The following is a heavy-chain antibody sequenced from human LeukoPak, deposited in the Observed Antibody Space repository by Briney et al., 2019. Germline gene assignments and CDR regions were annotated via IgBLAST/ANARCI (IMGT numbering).Heavy chain of an antibody. CDR1: GYTLTTYG. J-gene: IGHJ6*02. D-gene: IGHD3-16*01. CDR2: IGAYNGDT. CDR3: ARGLGNLGRGYYYGMDV. Sequence: GASVKVSCKAFGYTLTTYGISWVRQAPGQGLEWMGWIGAYNGDTNYAQKLQGRVTMTTDTSTSTAYMELRSLRSDDTAVYYCARGLGNLGRGYYYGMDVWGQGTTVTVSS. V-gene: IGHV1-18*01.